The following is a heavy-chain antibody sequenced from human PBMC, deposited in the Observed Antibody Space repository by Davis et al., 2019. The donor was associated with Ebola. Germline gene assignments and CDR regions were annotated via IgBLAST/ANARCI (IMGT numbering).Heavy chain of an antibody. CDR1: GASISASDYL. J-gene: IGHJ5*02. D-gene: IGHD2-21*01. CDR3: AREETRGSIAGWFDP. Sequence: SETLSLTCTVSGASISASDYLCAWLRQPPGKGLEWIGCVFYSGTPYYNPFLKSRVTMSVDTSKNQFSVRLSSLTAADTGFYYCAREETRGSIAGWFDPWGQGTLVTVSS. V-gene: IGHV4-39*02. CDR2: VFYSGTP.